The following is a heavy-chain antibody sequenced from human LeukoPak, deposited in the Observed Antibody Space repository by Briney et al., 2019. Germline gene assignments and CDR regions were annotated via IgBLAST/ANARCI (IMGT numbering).Heavy chain of an antibody. J-gene: IGHJ4*02. Sequence: PGGSLRLSCAASGFTFSSYWMSWVRQAPGKGLEWVANIKQDGSEKYYVDSVKGRFTISRDNAKNSLYLQMNSLSAEDTAVYYCARLKLLWSNYFDYWGQGTLVTVSS. V-gene: IGHV3-7*01. D-gene: IGHD2-2*01. CDR2: IKQDGSEK. CDR3: ARLKLLWSNYFDY. CDR1: GFTFSSYW.